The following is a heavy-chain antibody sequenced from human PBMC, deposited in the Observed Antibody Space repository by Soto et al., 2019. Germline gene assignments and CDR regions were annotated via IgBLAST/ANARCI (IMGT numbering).Heavy chain of an antibody. CDR2: SNHSGST. D-gene: IGHD5-18*01. CDR3: ARGRGYSYRAYYYYGLDL. CDR1: GGSFSGYY. Sequence: QVQLQQWGAGLLKPSETLSLTCAVYGGSFSGYYWSWIRQPPGKGLEWIGESNHSGSTNYNPPLQTRVTISVDTSKNQFSLKPGSVPAADTAVYYCARGRGYSYRAYYYYGLDLWGQGTPVTVSS. V-gene: IGHV4-34*01. J-gene: IGHJ6*02.